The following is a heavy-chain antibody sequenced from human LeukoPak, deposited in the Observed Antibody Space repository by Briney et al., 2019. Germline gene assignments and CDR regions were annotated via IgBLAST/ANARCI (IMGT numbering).Heavy chain of an antibody. Sequence: PSETLSLTCTVSGGSISSSSYYWGWIRQPPGKGLEWIGSIYYSGSTYYNPSLKSRVTISVDTSENQFSLKLSSVTAADTAVYYCAHDGVDAFDIWGQGTMVTVSS. D-gene: IGHD2-8*01. CDR2: IYYSGST. CDR3: AHDGVDAFDI. CDR1: GGSISSSSYY. V-gene: IGHV4-39*07. J-gene: IGHJ3*02.